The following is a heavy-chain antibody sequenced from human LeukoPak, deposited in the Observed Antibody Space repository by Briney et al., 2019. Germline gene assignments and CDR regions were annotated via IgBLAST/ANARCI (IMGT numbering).Heavy chain of an antibody. V-gene: IGHV1-2*04. D-gene: IGHD6-19*01. J-gene: IGHJ4*02. CDR1: GYTFTGYY. CDR2: INPNSGGT. CDR3: ARRHSSGWNDY. Sequence: ASAKVSCKASGYTFTGYYMHWVRQAPGQGLEWMGWINPNSGGTNYAQKFQGWVTMTRDTSISTAYMELSRLRSDDTAVYYCARRHSSGWNDYWGQGTLVTVSS.